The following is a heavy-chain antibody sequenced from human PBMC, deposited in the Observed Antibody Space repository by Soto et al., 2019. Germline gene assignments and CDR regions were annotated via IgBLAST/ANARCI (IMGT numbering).Heavy chain of an antibody. J-gene: IGHJ6*02. CDR1: GGTFSSYA. D-gene: IGHD3-10*01. V-gene: IGHV1-69*12. Sequence: QVQLVQSGAEVKKPGSSVKVSCKASGGTFSSYAISWVRQAPGQGLEWMGGIIPIFGTANYAQKLQGRVTITADASTSTAYMELSSLRSEDTAVYYCASPMVRGVIMGGDDYYGMDVWGQGTTVTVSS. CDR2: IIPIFGTA. CDR3: ASPMVRGVIMGGDDYYGMDV.